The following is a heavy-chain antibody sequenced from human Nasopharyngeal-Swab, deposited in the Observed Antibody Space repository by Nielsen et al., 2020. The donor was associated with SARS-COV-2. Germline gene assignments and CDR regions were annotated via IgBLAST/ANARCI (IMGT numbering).Heavy chain of an antibody. D-gene: IGHD3-3*01. CDR3: ARGWSGYYTAFWFDP. V-gene: IGHV3-7*01. Sequence: GREAPGKGLEWVANIKQDGSEKYYVDSVKGRFTISRDNAKNSLYLQMNSLRAEDTAVYYCARGWSGYYTAFWFDPWGQGTLVTVSS. CDR2: IKQDGSEK. J-gene: IGHJ5*02.